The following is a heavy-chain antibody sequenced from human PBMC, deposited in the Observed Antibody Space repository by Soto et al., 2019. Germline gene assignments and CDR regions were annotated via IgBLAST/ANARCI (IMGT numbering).Heavy chain of an antibody. CDR2: IIPIFGTA. V-gene: IGHV1-69*13. CDR3: ARVPRIAARLYNWFDP. CDR1: GGTFSSYA. J-gene: IGHJ5*02. Sequence: GASVKVSCKASGGTFSSYAISWGRQAPGQGLEWMGGIIPIFGTANYAQKFQGRVTITADESTSTAYMELSSLRSEDTAVYYCARVPRIAARLYNWFDPWGQGTLVTVSS. D-gene: IGHD6-6*01.